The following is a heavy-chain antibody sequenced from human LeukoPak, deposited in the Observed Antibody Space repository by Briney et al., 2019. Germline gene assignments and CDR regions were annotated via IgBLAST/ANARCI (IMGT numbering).Heavy chain of an antibody. D-gene: IGHD3-22*01. V-gene: IGHV3-23*01. CDR3: AREYDSSWPS. CDR1: GFSFRTYA. J-gene: IGHJ4*02. CDR2: ISDDSGRT. Sequence: GGSLRLSCAASGFSFRTYAMSWVRQAPGKGLEWGSAISDDSGRTYYADSVKGRFTISKDNSKNTLFMQMNSLRAEDTAVYYCAREYDSSWPSWGQGTLVTVSS.